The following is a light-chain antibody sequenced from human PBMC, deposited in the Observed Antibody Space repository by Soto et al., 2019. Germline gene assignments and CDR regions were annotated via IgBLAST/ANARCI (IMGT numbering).Light chain of an antibody. Sequence: QSVLTQSPSASASLGASVQLTCTLSSGHSNYAIAWHQQQPEKGPRYLLKINTDGSLSKADGIPDRFSGSRSGAERYLTISSLQSEDEADYYCQTWDTGIRVFGGGTKVTVL. V-gene: IGLV4-69*01. CDR1: SGHSNYA. J-gene: IGLJ3*02. CDR3: QTWDTGIRV. CDR2: INTDGSL.